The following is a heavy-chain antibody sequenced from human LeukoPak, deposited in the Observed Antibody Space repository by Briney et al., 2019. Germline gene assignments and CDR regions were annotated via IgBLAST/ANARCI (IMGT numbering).Heavy chain of an antibody. V-gene: IGHV1-2*02. Sequence: ASVKVSCKASGYTFTGYYMHWVRQAPGQGLEWMGWINPNSGGTNYAQKFQGRVTMTRDTSISTAYMELSRLRSDDTAVYYCARGEVNWDPYDPYYFDYWGQGTLVTVSS. J-gene: IGHJ4*02. CDR1: GYTFTGYY. CDR3: ARGEVNWDPYDPYYFDY. D-gene: IGHD3-16*01. CDR2: INPNSGGT.